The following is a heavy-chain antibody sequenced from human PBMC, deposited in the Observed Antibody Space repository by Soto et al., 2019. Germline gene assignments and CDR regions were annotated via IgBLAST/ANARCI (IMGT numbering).Heavy chain of an antibody. V-gene: IGHV3-48*02. CDR3: ARDGGDGYNSGDY. J-gene: IGHJ4*02. D-gene: IGHD2-21*01. CDR2: ISPSSDTI. Sequence: GGSLRLSCEAAGFTFSSYHVNWVRQAPGKGLEWVSYISPSSDTIFYADSVKGRFTISRDNAKNSLFLQMNSLRDEDTAVYYCARDGGDGYNSGDYWGQGTLVTVS. CDR1: GFTFSSYH.